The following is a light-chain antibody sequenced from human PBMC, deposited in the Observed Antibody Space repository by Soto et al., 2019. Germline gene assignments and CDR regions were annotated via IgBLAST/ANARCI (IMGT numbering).Light chain of an antibody. Sequence: EIVLTQSPATLSLSPGESATRSCRASQSVSSYLAWYQQKPGQAPRLLIYDASNRATGIPARFSGSGSGTDFTLTISSLEPEDFAVYYCQQRSSWPRAFGGGTKVEIK. CDR1: QSVSSY. V-gene: IGKV3-11*01. CDR2: DAS. CDR3: QQRSSWPRA. J-gene: IGKJ4*01.